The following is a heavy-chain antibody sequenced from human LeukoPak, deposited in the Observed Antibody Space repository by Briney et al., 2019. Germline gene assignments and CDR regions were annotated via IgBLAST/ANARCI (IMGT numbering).Heavy chain of an antibody. CDR3: AKDSRAAGINWFDP. D-gene: IGHD6-13*01. Sequence: GGSLRLSCAASGFTFDDYAMHWVRQTPGKGLEWVSGISWSSGSIGYADSVKGRFTISRDNAKNSLYLQMNSLRAEDTALYYCAKDSRAAGINWFDPWGQGTLVTVSS. J-gene: IGHJ5*02. V-gene: IGHV3-9*01. CDR1: GFTFDDYA. CDR2: ISWSSGSI.